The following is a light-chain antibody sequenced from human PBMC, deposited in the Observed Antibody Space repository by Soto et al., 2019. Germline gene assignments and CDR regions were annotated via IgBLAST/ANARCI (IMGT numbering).Light chain of an antibody. CDR2: GAS. CDR3: QQYGSSFT. V-gene: IGKV3-20*01. CDR1: QSVSSCY. Sequence: EIVLTQSPGTLSLSPRERATLSCRASQSVSSCYFAGYRLKPGLVPRLLIYGASSRATGIPDCFSGSGSGTDFSLTISSLEPEDFAVYCCQQYGSSFTFGQGTRLEIK. J-gene: IGKJ5*01.